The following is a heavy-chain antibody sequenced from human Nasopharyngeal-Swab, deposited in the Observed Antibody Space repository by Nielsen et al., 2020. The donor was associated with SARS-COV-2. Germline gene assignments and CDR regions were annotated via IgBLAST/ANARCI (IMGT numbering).Heavy chain of an antibody. CDR2: ISGSGGST. CDR3: AKDLGVESPLWFDY. Sequence: GESLKLSCTASGFTFSSYAMSWVRQAPGKGPEWVSEISGSGGSTYYAESVKGRFTISRDNSKNTLYLQMSSLRAEDTAIYYCAKDLGVESPLWFDYWGQGTLLTVSS. D-gene: IGHD4-23*01. J-gene: IGHJ4*02. CDR1: GFTFSSYA. V-gene: IGHV3-23*01.